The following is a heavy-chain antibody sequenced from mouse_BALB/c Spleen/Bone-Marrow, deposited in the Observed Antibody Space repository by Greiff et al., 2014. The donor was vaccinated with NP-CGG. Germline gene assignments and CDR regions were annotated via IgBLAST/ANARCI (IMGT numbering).Heavy chain of an antibody. CDR3: ARDYDYWYFDV. D-gene: IGHD2-4*01. CDR2: INPSTGYT. J-gene: IGHJ1*01. Sequence: QVQLQQSGAELAKPGASVKMSCKASGYTFTSYWMHWVKQRPGQGLEWIGYINPSTGYTEYNQKFKDKATLTADKSSSTAYMQLSGLTSEDSAVYYCARDYDYWYFDVWGAGTTVTVSS. V-gene: IGHV1-7*01. CDR1: GYTFTSYW.